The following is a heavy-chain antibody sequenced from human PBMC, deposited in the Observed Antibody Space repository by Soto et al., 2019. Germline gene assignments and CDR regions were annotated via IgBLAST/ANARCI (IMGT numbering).Heavy chain of an antibody. CDR3: ATHTSGSRNGPHT. D-gene: IGHD1-26*01. J-gene: IGHJ5*02. Sequence: QLQLQESGRGLVKPSETLSLTCTVSGGSIKNTGANWGWVRQPPGKGLEWIGSVYYTGTTYYNPSLQSRVTISIDTSKNQYSLSVNSVAAADTAVYYCATHTSGSRNGPHTWGQGTLVTVSS. CDR1: GGSIKNTGAN. V-gene: IGHV4-39*01. CDR2: VYYTGTT.